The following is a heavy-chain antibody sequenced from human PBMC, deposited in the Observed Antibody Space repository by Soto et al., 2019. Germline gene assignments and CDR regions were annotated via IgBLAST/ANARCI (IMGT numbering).Heavy chain of an antibody. CDR1: GYTFTSYE. Sequence: ASVKVSCTSSGYTFTSYEINWVRQATGQGLEWMGWINPSNGNTKYSQKFQGRVTITRDTSASIAYMELSSLRSEDTAVYYCARDPKLRYFDLVPSGMDVWGQGTTVTVSS. J-gene: IGHJ6*02. CDR3: ARDPKLRYFDLVPSGMDV. V-gene: IGHV1-3*01. D-gene: IGHD3-9*01. CDR2: INPSNGNT.